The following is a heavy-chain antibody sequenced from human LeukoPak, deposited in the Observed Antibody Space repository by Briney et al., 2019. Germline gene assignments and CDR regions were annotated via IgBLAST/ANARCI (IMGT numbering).Heavy chain of an antibody. CDR1: GGSFSGYY. J-gene: IGHJ2*01. V-gene: IGHV4-34*01. D-gene: IGHD3-22*01. CDR3: ATSSIDSSGYYYWYFEL. CDR2: INHSGST. Sequence: SETLSLTCAVYGGSFSGYYWSWIRQPPGKGLEWIGEINHSGSTNYNPSLKSRVTISVDTSKNQFSLKLSPVTAADTAVYYCATSSIDSSGYYYWYFELWGRGTLVTVSS.